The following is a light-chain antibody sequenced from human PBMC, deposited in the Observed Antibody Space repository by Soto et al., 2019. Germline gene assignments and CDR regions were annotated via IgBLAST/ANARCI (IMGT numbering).Light chain of an antibody. V-gene: IGLV2-14*01. CDR2: DVT. Sequence: QSVRTQPACGSGSPGQSITISCTGTSSDVGGYIYVSWYQQHPGKAPKLMIYDVTSRPSGVSYRFSGSKSGNTASLTISGLQAEDGADYYCSSYTTSSSYVFGTGTKVTVL. CDR1: SSDVGGYIY. J-gene: IGLJ1*01. CDR3: SSYTTSSSYV.